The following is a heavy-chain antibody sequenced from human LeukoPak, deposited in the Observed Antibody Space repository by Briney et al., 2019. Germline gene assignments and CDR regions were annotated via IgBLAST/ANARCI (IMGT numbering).Heavy chain of an antibody. Sequence: GGSLRLSCAASGFTFSSYWMSWVRQAPGKGLEWVANIKQDGSEKYYVDSVKGRFTISRDNAKNSLYLQMNSLRAEDTAVYYCARDSAVTTFLTDYWGQGTLVTVSS. V-gene: IGHV3-7*01. D-gene: IGHD4-4*01. CDR1: GFTFSSYW. CDR3: ARDSAVTTFLTDY. J-gene: IGHJ4*02. CDR2: IKQDGSEK.